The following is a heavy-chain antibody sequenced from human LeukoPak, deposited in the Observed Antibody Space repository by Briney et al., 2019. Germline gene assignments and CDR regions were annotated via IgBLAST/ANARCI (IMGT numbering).Heavy chain of an antibody. CDR1: GYTFTSYG. CDR2: MNPNSGNT. J-gene: IGHJ6*02. Sequence: ASVKVSCKASGYTFTSYGISWVRQAPGQGLEWMGWMNPNSGNTGYAQKLQGRVTMTRNTSISTAYMELSSLRSEDTAVYYCATRSTYYDFWSGYPIPLYYYYYGMDVWGQGTTVTVSS. D-gene: IGHD3-3*01. V-gene: IGHV1-8*02. CDR3: ATRSTYYDFWSGYPIPLYYYYYGMDV.